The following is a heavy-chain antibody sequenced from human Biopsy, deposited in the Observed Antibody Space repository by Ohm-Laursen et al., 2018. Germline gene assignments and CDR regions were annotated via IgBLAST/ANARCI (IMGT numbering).Heavy chain of an antibody. Sequence: GSSVTVSCKVSGYAVTEFSMHWVRQAPGKGLEWIGGFAPENGKTIYAQKFQGRVTMTEDTSTDTAYMELSSLRSEDTAVYYCAADINVWNVNYWGQGTQVTVSS. J-gene: IGHJ4*02. V-gene: IGHV1-24*01. CDR3: AADINVWNVNY. CDR1: GYAVTEFS. D-gene: IGHD1-1*01. CDR2: FAPENGKT.